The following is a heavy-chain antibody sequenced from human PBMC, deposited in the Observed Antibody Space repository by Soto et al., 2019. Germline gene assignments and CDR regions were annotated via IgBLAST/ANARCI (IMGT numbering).Heavy chain of an antibody. V-gene: IGHV1-18*04. CDR3: AGDQGEQWLAGGYYYYYGMDV. Sequence: ASVKVSCKASGYTFTSYGISWVRQAPGQGLEWMGWISAYNGNTNYAQKLQGRVTMTTDTSTSTAYMELRSLRSDDTAVYYCAGDQGEQWLAGGYYYYYGMDVWGQGTTVTVSS. CDR1: GYTFTSYG. D-gene: IGHD6-19*01. J-gene: IGHJ6*02. CDR2: ISAYNGNT.